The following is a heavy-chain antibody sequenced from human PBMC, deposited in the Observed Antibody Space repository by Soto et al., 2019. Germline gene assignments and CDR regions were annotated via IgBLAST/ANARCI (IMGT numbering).Heavy chain of an antibody. D-gene: IGHD6-25*01. Sequence: GGSLRLSCAASGFTFSSCAMSWVRQAPGEGLEWISAIRGSGGSTYHADSVKGRFTVSRDNSKNTLYLQMNSLGAEDTAVYYCAKGSASGSPYYFDYWGQGNLVTVSS. CDR1: GFTFSSCA. J-gene: IGHJ4*02. CDR3: AKGSASGSPYYFDY. CDR2: IRGSGGST. V-gene: IGHV3-23*01.